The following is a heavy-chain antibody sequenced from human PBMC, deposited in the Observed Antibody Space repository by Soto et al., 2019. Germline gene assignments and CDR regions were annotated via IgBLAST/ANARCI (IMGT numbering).Heavy chain of an antibody. CDR1: GGSISSGGYS. CDR2: IYHSGST. Sequence: SETLSLTCAVSGGSISSGGYSWSWIRQPPGKGLEWIGYIYHSGSTYYNPSLKSRVTISVDRSKNQFSLKLSSVTAADTAVYYCARKPLVRGYSYDYWGQGTLVTVSS. V-gene: IGHV4-30-2*01. CDR3: ARKPLVRGYSYDY. J-gene: IGHJ4*02. D-gene: IGHD5-18*01.